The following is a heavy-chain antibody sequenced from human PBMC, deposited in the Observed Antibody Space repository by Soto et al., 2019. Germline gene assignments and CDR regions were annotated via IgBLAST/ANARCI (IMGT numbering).Heavy chain of an antibody. V-gene: IGHV4-39*01. CDR1: GGSINSNTYY. J-gene: IGHJ4*02. CDR3: ARGVVGATAPDH. Sequence: SETLSLTCTVSGGSINSNTYYWGWIRQPPGKGLEWIGSIYYSGSTYYNPSLKSRVTISVDTSKNQFSLRLSSVTAADTAVYFCARGVVGATAPDHWGQGTLVTVSS. D-gene: IGHD1-26*01. CDR2: IYYSGST.